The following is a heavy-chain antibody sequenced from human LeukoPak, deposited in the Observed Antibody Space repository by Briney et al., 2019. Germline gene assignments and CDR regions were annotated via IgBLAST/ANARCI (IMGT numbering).Heavy chain of an antibody. D-gene: IGHD6-13*01. J-gene: IGHJ4*02. V-gene: IGHV1-2*02. CDR2: SGGT. CDR3: ARETPPGYSSSWYYFDY. Sequence: SGGTNYAQKFQGRVTMTRDTSISTAYMELSRLRSDDTAVYYCARETPPGYSSSWYYFDYWGQGTLVTVSS.